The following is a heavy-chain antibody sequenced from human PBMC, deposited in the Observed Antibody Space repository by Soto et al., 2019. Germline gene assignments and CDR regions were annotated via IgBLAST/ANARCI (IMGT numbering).Heavy chain of an antibody. J-gene: IGHJ4*02. CDR3: ARDPGYSYGPPDY. CDR1: GFTFSSYS. Sequence: EVQLVESGGGLVQPGGSLRLSCAASGFTFSSYSMNWVRQAPGKGLEWVSYISSSSSTIYYADSVKGRFTISRDNAKNSLYLQMNSLRHEDTAVYYCARDPGYSYGPPDYWGQGTLVTVSS. V-gene: IGHV3-48*02. CDR2: ISSSSSTI. D-gene: IGHD5-18*01.